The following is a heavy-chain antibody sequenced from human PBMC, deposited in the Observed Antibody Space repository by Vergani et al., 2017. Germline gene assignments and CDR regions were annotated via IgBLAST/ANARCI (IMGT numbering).Heavy chain of an antibody. V-gene: IGHV2-5*02. CDR3: AHIWDYYRSGGNWFNP. Sequence: QITLKESGPTLVKPTQTLTLTCTFSGFSLSTSGVGVGWIRQPPGKALEWLAPIYWDDDKRYSPSLKSRLTITKDTSKTQMVLTMTNMDPVDTATYYCAHIWDYYRSGGNWFNPSVKGSLVNVSS. CDR1: GFSLSTSGVG. CDR2: IYWDDDK. J-gene: IGHJ5*02. D-gene: IGHD3-10*01.